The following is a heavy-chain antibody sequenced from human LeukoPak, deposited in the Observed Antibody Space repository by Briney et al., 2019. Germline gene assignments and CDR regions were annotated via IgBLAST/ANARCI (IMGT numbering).Heavy chain of an antibody. CDR1: GYTFTNYG. CDR2: ISPYNGNT. D-gene: IGHD2-2*02. CDR3: ARDFDIVVVAAAVRHYGLDV. Sequence: EASVKVSCKASGYTFTNYGLSWVRQAPGQGLEWMGWISPYNGNTYYAQKLQGRVTMTTDTSTTTAYMELRSLRSDDTAVYYCARDFDIVVVAAAVRHYGLDVWGQGTTVTVSS. J-gene: IGHJ6*02. V-gene: IGHV1-18*01.